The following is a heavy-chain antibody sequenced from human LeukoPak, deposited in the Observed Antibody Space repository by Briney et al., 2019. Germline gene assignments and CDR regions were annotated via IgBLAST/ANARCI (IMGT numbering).Heavy chain of an antibody. CDR2: ISSTGGTI. J-gene: IGHJ3*02. Sequence: PGGSLRLSCAASGFTFRNYLMNWVRQAPGKGLEWVSFISSTGGTIYYADSVKGRFTVSRDNGKNSLLLQMNSLRAEDTAVYYCARDGGPTGTDVNAFDIWGQGTMVTVSS. V-gene: IGHV3-48*01. D-gene: IGHD1-1*01. CDR3: ARDGGPTGTDVNAFDI. CDR1: GFTFRNYL.